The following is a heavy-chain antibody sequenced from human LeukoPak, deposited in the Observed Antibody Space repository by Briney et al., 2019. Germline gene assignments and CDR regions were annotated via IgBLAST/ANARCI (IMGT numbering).Heavy chain of an antibody. J-gene: IGHJ4*02. Sequence: PSETLSLTCTVSGGSMSSSSYYWGWIRKPPGKGLEWIGSIYSSGSTYYNPALKSRVTISVDTSKNQFSLKLNSVTAADTAVYYCARDRDASGWIDYWDQGALVTVSS. CDR2: IYSSGST. CDR3: ARDRDASGWIDY. D-gene: IGHD6-19*01. CDR1: GGSMSSSSYY. V-gene: IGHV4-39*02.